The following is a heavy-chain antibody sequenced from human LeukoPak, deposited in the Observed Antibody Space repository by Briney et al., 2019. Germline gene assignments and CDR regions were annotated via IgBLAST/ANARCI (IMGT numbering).Heavy chain of an antibody. CDR3: ARGRGSYYDILTGYYNVGWFDP. CDR1: GYTFTSYD. V-gene: IGHV1-8*03. D-gene: IGHD3-9*01. CDR2: MNPNSGNT. Sequence: ASVKVSCKASGYTFTSYDINWVRQATGQGLEWMGWMNPNSGNTGYAQKFQGRVTITRNTSISTAYMELSSLRSEDTAVYYCARGRGSYYDILTGYYNVGWFDPWGQGTLVTVSS. J-gene: IGHJ5*02.